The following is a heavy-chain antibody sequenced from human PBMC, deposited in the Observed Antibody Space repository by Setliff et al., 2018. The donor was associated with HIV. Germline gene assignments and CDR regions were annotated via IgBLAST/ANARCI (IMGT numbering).Heavy chain of an antibody. CDR2: IKPKRGGT. Sequence: GSVKGSCQASGYTFTDDDIHWVRQAPGQGLEWMGRIKPKRGGTNYVQKFQGRVTMTRDTSINTAYFELSSLRSDDTAVYYCAKHRTGTVTTFYVWGKGTTVTVSS. V-gene: IGHV1-2*06. CDR3: AKHRTGTVTTFYV. CDR1: GYTFTDDD. D-gene: IGHD1-7*01. J-gene: IGHJ6*04.